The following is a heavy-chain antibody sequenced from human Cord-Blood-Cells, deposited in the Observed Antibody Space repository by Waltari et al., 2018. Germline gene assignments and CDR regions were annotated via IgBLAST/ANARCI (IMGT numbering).Heavy chain of an antibody. CDR2: INPNSGGT. CDR3: ARLSNWDPPDY. Sequence: QVQLVQSGAEVKKPGASVKVSCKASGYTFTGYYMHWVRQAPGQGLEWMGWINPNSGGTNYAQKCQGRVTMTRDTSISTAYMELSRLRSDDTAVYYCARLSNWDPPDYWGQGTLVTVSS. V-gene: IGHV1-2*02. J-gene: IGHJ4*02. D-gene: IGHD7-27*01. CDR1: GYTFTGYY.